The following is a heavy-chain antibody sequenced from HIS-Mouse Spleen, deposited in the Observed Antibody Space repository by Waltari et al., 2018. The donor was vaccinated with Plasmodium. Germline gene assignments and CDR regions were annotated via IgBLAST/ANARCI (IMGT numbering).Heavy chain of an antibody. V-gene: IGHV4-39*01. D-gene: IGHD6-19*01. Sequence: QLQLQESGPGLVKPSETLSLTCTVSVGPISISSYAGGWIRQPPGKGREWIGSIYYSGSTYYNPSLKRRVTISVDTSKNQFSLKLSSVTAADTAVYYCARLSIAVAGNFDYWGQGTLVTVSS. CDR3: ARLSIAVAGNFDY. J-gene: IGHJ4*02. CDR2: IYYSGST. CDR1: VGPISISSYA.